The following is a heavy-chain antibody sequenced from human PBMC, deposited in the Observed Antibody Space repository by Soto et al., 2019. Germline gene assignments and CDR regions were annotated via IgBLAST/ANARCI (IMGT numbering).Heavy chain of an antibody. Sequence: DVQLVESGGGLVKPGGSLRLSCAASGFTFSSYSMNWVRQAPGKGLEWVSSISSSSSYIYYADSVKGRFTISRDNAKNSLYLQMNSLRAEDTAVYYCARDSRLRVVVPADVLMDVWGKGTTVTVSS. CDR3: ARDSRLRVVVPADVLMDV. J-gene: IGHJ6*03. V-gene: IGHV3-21*01. CDR1: GFTFSSYS. D-gene: IGHD2-2*01. CDR2: ISSSSSYI.